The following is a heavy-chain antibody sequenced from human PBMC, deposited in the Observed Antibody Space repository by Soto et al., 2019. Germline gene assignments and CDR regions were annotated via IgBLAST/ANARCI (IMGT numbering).Heavy chain of an antibody. J-gene: IGHJ6*02. D-gene: IGHD2-15*01. CDR3: ARESCSGGSCYSFYYYGMDV. CDR2: IWYDGSNK. CDR1: GFTFSSYG. Sequence: SWGSLRLSCAASGFTFSSYGMHWVRQAPGKGLEWVAVIWYDGSNKYYADSVKGRFTISRDNSKNTLYLQMNSLRAEDTAVYYCARESCSGGSCYSFYYYGMDVWGQGTTVTVSS. V-gene: IGHV3-33*01.